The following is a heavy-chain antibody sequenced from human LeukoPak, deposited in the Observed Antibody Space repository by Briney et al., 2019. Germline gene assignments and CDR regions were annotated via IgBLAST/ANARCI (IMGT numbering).Heavy chain of an antibody. CDR1: GGSFSGYY. J-gene: IGHJ6*02. D-gene: IGHD2-2*02. CDR3: ARGRKYCSSTSCYRIYHYGMDV. V-gene: IGHV4-34*01. CDR2: INHSGST. Sequence: NPSETLSLTCAVYGGSFSGYYWSWIRQPPGKGLEWIGEINHSGSTNYIPSLKSRVTISVDTSKNQFSLKLSSVTAADTAVYYCARGRKYCSSTSCYRIYHYGMDVWGQGTTVTVSS.